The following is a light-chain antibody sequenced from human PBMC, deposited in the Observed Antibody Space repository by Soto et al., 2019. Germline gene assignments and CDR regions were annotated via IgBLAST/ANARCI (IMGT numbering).Light chain of an antibody. Sequence: QSALTQPASVSGSPGQSITFSCTGTSSDIGAYNYVSWYQHHPVKAPKLLIYAVTDRPSGVSDRFSGSKSGTTASLTISGLQAEDEADYFCSSYTTINTVVVFGGGTKLTVL. CDR1: SSDIGAYNY. J-gene: IGLJ3*02. V-gene: IGLV2-14*03. CDR3: SSYTTINTVVV. CDR2: AVT.